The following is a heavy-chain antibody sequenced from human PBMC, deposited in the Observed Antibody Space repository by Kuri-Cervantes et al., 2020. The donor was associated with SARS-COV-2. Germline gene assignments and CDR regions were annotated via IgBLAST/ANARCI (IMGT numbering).Heavy chain of an antibody. CDR2: IYPGDSDT. Sequence: KVSCKGSGYSFTTYWIGWVRQMPGKGLEWMGIIYPGDSDTRYSPSFQGQVTISADKSISTAFLQWSSLKASDPAIYYCARRAYGEQVDYYYMDVWGKGTTVTVSS. CDR3: ARRAYGEQVDYYYMDV. V-gene: IGHV5-51*01. D-gene: IGHD4-17*01. J-gene: IGHJ6*03. CDR1: GYSFTTYW.